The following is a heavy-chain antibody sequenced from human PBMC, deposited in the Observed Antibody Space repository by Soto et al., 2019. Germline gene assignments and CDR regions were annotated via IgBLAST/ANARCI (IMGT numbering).Heavy chain of an antibody. D-gene: IGHD6-13*01. V-gene: IGHV4-59*01. Sequence: SESLSLTCTVSGGSINNYYWSWIRQPPGKGLEWVGSIYYSGSTNYNPSLKSRITISVDTSKNPFSLKLSSVTAADTAVYYCSRNPGYSSSWYYFDYWGQGTLVTVSS. CDR3: SRNPGYSSSWYYFDY. J-gene: IGHJ4*02. CDR1: GGSINNYY. CDR2: IYYSGST.